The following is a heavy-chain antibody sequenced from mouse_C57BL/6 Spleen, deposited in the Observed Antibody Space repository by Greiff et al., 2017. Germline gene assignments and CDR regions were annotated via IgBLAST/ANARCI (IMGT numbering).Heavy chain of an antibody. CDR3: ARGGFITTVVPYYFDY. V-gene: IGHV1-61*01. D-gene: IGHD1-1*01. CDR1: GYTFTSYW. Sequence: QLQQPGAELVRPGSSVKLSCKASGYTFTSYWMDWVKQRPGQGLEWIGNIYPYDSETHYNQKFKDKATLTVDKSSSTAYMQLSSLTSEDSAVYYCARGGFITTVVPYYFDYWGQGTTLTVSS. CDR2: IYPYDSET. J-gene: IGHJ2*01.